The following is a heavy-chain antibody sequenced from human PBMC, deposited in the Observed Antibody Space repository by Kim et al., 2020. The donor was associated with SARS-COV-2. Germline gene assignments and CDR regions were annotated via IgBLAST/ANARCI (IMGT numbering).Heavy chain of an antibody. J-gene: IGHJ5*02. V-gene: IGHV3-21*01. Sequence: GGSLRLSCAASGFTFSSYSMNWVRQAPGKGLEWVSSISSSSSYIYYADSVKGRFTISRDNAKNSLYLQMNSLRAEDTAVYYCARGVKVIAVAGTGGNWFDPWGQGTLVTVSS. CDR2: ISSSSSYI. D-gene: IGHD6-19*01. CDR3: ARGVKVIAVAGTGGNWFDP. CDR1: GFTFSSYS.